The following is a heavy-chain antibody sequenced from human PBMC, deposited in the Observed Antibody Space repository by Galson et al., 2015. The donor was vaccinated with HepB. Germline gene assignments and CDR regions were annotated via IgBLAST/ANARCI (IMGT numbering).Heavy chain of an antibody. CDR3: AKGVPVLRFLEWLFLDY. D-gene: IGHD3-3*01. CDR1: GFTFSSYA. Sequence: SLRLSCAASGFTFSSYAMSWVRQAPGKGLEWVSAISGSGGSTYYADSVKGRFTISRDNSKNTLYLQMNSLRAEDTAVYYCAKGVPVLRFLEWLFLDYWGQGTLVTVSS. V-gene: IGHV3-23*01. J-gene: IGHJ4*02. CDR2: ISGSGGST.